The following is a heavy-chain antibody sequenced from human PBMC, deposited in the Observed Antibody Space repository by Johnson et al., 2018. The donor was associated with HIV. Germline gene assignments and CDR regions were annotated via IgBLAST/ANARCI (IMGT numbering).Heavy chain of an antibody. J-gene: IGHJ3*01. Sequence: VQLVESGGGLVQPGGSLRLSCGASGFSVSDSYMNWVRQAPGQGLEWVSVLYSGGNTYYADSVRGRFTISRDTSKNTLYLQMSSLKVEDTALYYCARDGESQQLQLGDALDVWGRGTMVIVSS. D-gene: IGHD6-13*01. CDR1: GFSVSDSY. CDR2: LYSGGNT. CDR3: ARDGESQQLQLGDALDV. V-gene: IGHV3-66*01.